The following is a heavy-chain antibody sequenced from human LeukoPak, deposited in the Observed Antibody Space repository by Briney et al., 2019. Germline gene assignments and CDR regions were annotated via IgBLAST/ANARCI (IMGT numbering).Heavy chain of an antibody. D-gene: IGHD6-19*01. CDR1: GFTFSSYA. V-gene: IGHV3-23*01. CDR2: ISGSGGSI. Sequence: PGGSLRLSCVASGFTFSSYAMTWVRQAPGKGLAWVSDISGSGGSILCADSVKGRFNISRDNSKNTLYLQIKSLKAENTAVYYCAKEAHSRGWFDAFDMGGRGTMVTVSS. J-gene: IGHJ3*02. CDR3: AKEAHSRGWFDAFDM.